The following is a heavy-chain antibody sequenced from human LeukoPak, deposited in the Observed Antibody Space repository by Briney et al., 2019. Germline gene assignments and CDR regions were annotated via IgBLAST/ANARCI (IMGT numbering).Heavy chain of an antibody. CDR1: GGSISSYY. V-gene: IGHV4-59*08. Sequence: PSETLSLTCTVSGGSISSYYWSWIRQPPGKGLEWIGYIFYSGSTNYNPSLKSRVTISVDTSKNQFSLKLSSVTAADTAVYYCARHPRSDYGDYVPHYNFDYWGQGTLVTVSS. CDR2: IFYSGST. CDR3: ARHPRSDYGDYVPHYNFDY. J-gene: IGHJ4*02. D-gene: IGHD4-17*01.